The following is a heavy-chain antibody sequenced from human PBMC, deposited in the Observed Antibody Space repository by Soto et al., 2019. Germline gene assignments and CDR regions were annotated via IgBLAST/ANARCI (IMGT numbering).Heavy chain of an antibody. Sequence: QVQLVQSGAEVKKPGASVNISCKASGYSFTTYGISWVRQAPGQGLEWMGWISTYHGNTLSAQKLQDRVTMTTDTSTSTSYIELRSLRSDDTAVYYCARDYFGSGRSGYWGQGTLVTVSS. CDR3: ARDYFGSGRSGY. CDR2: ISTYHGNT. D-gene: IGHD3-10*01. V-gene: IGHV1-18*01. CDR1: GYSFTTYG. J-gene: IGHJ4*02.